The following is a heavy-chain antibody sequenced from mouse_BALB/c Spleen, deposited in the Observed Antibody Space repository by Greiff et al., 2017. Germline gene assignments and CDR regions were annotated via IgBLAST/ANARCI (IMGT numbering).Heavy chain of an antibody. CDR3: ADYAMDY. J-gene: IGHJ4*01. Sequence: VQLQQSGPGLVAPSQSLSITCTVSGFSLTNSGVHWVRQSPGKGLEWLGVIWGDGSTNYNSAFKSRLSISKDNSKSQVFLKMNSLQTDDTARYYCADYAMDYWGQGTSVTVSA. CDR1: GFSLTNSG. CDR2: IWGDGST. V-gene: IGHV2-6-6*01.